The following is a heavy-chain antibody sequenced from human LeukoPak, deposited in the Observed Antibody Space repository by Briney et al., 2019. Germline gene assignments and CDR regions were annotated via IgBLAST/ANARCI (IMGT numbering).Heavy chain of an antibody. CDR3: ARLPGYSSGWYVNYYYGMDV. Sequence: SETLSLTCTVSGGSISSYYWSWIRQPPEKGLEWIGYIYYSGSTNYNPSLKSRITISVDASKNRFSLKLSSVTAADTAVYYCARLPGYSSGWYVNYYYGMDVWGQGTTVTVSS. J-gene: IGHJ6*02. CDR1: GGSISSYY. CDR2: IYYSGST. V-gene: IGHV4-59*08. D-gene: IGHD6-19*01.